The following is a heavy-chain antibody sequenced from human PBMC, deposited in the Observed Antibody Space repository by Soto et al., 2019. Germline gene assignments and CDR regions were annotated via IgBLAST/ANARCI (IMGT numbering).Heavy chain of an antibody. V-gene: IGHV4-59*08. D-gene: IGHD5-12*01. CDR3: ARQFDGYTAPYPFDY. CDR1: GGSISSYY. CDR2: ISYIGST. J-gene: IGHJ4*02. Sequence: QVQLQESGPGLVKPSETLSLTCTVSGGSISSYYWSWIRQPPGKGLEWIGYISYIGSTKYNPSLKSRVTISVATSKNQVSLKLSSVTAADTAVYYCARQFDGYTAPYPFDYWGQGTLVTVSS.